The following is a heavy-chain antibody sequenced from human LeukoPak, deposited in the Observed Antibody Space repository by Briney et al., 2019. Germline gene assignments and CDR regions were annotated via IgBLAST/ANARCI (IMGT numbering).Heavy chain of an antibody. CDR1: GFTFDDYG. D-gene: IGHD3-22*01. J-gene: IGHJ3*02. CDR2: INWNGGRT. V-gene: IGHV3-20*04. Sequence: GGSLRLSCEGSGFTFDDYGMSWVRQDQGKGLEWVSGINWNGGRTGYADSVKGRFAISRDNAKNSLSLKMNSLRAEDTALYYCARAKYYYDSTTYLDAFDIWGQGTMVTVSS. CDR3: ARAKYYYDSTTYLDAFDI.